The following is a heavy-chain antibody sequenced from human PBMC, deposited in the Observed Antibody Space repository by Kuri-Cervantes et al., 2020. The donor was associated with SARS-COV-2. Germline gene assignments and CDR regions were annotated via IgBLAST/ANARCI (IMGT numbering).Heavy chain of an antibody. CDR1: GFTFSSYG. J-gene: IGHJ4*02. CDR3: ASQPITIFGVAYHLDY. D-gene: IGHD3-3*01. Sequence: GGSLRLSCAASGFTFSSYGMHWVRQAPGKGLEWVAFIRYDGSNKYYADSVKGRFTISRDNSKNTLYLQMNSLRAEDTAVYYCASQPITIFGVAYHLDYWGQGTLVTVSS. V-gene: IGHV3-30*02. CDR2: IRYDGSNK.